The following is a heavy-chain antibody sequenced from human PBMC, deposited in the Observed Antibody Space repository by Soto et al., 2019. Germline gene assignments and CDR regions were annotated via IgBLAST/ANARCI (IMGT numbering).Heavy chain of an antibody. CDR3: AREKDPTSGWYYFDY. Sequence: GGSLRLSCAASGFTVSSNYMSWVRQAPGKGLEWVSVIYSGGSTYYADSVKGRFTISRDNSKNTLYLQMNSLRAEDTAVYYCAREKDPTSGWYYFDYWGQGTLVTVSS. CDR1: GFTVSSNY. D-gene: IGHD6-19*01. V-gene: IGHV3-53*01. J-gene: IGHJ4*02. CDR2: IYSGGST.